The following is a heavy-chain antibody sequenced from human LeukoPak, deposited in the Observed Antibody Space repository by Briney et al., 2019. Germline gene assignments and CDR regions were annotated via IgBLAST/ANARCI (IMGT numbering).Heavy chain of an antibody. V-gene: IGHV1-58*02. D-gene: IGHD6-13*01. CDR3: AREPPFSIAAADVAPEEDYFDY. CDR1: GFTFTSSA. Sequence: SVKVSCKASGFTFTSSAMQWVRQARGQRLEWIGWIVVGSGNTNYAQKFQERVTITRDMSTSTAYMELSSLRSEDTAVYYCAREPPFSIAAADVAPEEDYFDYWGQGTLVTVSS. J-gene: IGHJ4*02. CDR2: IVVGSGNT.